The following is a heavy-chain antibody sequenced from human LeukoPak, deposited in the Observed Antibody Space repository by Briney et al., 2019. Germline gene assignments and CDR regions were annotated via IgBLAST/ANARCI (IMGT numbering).Heavy chain of an antibody. J-gene: IGHJ6*03. CDR2: IYYSGST. CDR3: ARGLSNYDFWSGYYYHYYYYMDV. V-gene: IGHV4-59*01. Sequence: SETLSLTCTVSGGSISSYYWSWIRQPPGKGLEWIGYIYYSGSTNYNPSLKSRVTISVDTSKNQFSLKLSSVTAADTAVYYCARGLSNYDFWSGYYYHYYYYMDVWGKGTTVTISS. D-gene: IGHD3-3*01. CDR1: GGSISSYY.